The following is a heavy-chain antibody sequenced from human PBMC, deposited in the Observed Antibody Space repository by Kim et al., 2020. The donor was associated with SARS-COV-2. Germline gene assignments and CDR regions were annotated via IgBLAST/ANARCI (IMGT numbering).Heavy chain of an antibody. D-gene: IGHD2-21*02. Sequence: SETLSLTCTVSGGSISSSSYYWGWIRQPPGKGLEWIGSIYYSGSTYYNPSLKSRVTISVDTCKNQFSLKLSSVTAADTAVYYCARPAVVTRRGAFDIWGQGTMVTVSS. V-gene: IGHV4-39*01. CDR3: ARPAVVTRRGAFDI. CDR2: IYYSGST. J-gene: IGHJ3*02. CDR1: GGSISSSSYY.